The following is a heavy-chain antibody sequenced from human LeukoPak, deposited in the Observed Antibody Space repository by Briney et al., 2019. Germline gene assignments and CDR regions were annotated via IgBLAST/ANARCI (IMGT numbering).Heavy chain of an antibody. D-gene: IGHD1-26*01. CDR3: ARGGPGIVGAIDY. CDR2: ISSRSNYI. CDR1: GFTFSSYW. Sequence: GGSLRLSCAASGFTFSSYWMNWVRQAPGKGLEWVSSISSRSNYIYYADSVKGRFTISRDNAKNSLFLQMNSLRAEDTAVYYCARGGPGIVGAIDYWGQGTLVTVSS. V-gene: IGHV3-21*01. J-gene: IGHJ4*02.